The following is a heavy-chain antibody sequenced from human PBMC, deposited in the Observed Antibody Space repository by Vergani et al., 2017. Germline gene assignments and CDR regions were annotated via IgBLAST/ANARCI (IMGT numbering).Heavy chain of an antibody. CDR2: IRSKANSYAT. J-gene: IGHJ6*02. CDR3: TIGSVWGGMDV. Sequence: VQLVESGGGLVQPGGSLKLSCAASGFTFSGSAMHWVRQASGKGLEWVGRIRSKANSYATAYAASVKGRFTISRDDSKNTAYLQMNSLKTEDTAVYYCTIGSVWGGMDVWGQGTTVTVSS. CDR1: GFTFSGSA. V-gene: IGHV3-73*02. D-gene: IGHD3-16*01.